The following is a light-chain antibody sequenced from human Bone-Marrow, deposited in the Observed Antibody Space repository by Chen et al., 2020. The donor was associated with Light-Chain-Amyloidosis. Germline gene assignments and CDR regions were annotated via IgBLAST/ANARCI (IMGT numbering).Light chain of an antibody. CDR2: AAS. CDR3: QQYGSSPRFT. Sequence: EIVLTQSPGTLSLSPGERATLSCRASQSVSSSYLAWYQQKPGQAPRLLIYAASSRATGIPDRFSGSESGTDFTLTISRLEPEDCAVYYCQQYGSSPRFTFGPGTKVDIK. V-gene: IGKV3-20*01. CDR1: QSVSSSY. J-gene: IGKJ3*01.